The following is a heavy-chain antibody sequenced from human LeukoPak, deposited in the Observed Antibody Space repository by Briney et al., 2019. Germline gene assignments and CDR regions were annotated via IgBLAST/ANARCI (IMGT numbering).Heavy chain of an antibody. CDR2: IYSGGGT. CDR1: GLTVSNNY. V-gene: IGHV3-53*01. Sequence: SGGSLRLSCAASGLTVSNNYMSWVRQAPGKGLEWVSVIYSGGGTFYSEFVKGRFTISRDYSKNTLYLQMNSLRADDTAVYYCARDSNGPAFWGQGTLVTVSS. CDR3: ARDSNGPAF. D-gene: IGHD6-19*01. J-gene: IGHJ4*02.